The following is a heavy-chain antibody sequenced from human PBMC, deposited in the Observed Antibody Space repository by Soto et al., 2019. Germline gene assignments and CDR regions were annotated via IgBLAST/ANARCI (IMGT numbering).Heavy chain of an antibody. V-gene: IGHV4-39*01. CDR1: GGSISSSSYY. CDR2: IYYSGST. Sequence: SEPLSLTCTVSGGSISSSSYYWGRIRQPPGKGLEWIGSIYYSGSTYYNPSLKSRVTISVDTSKNQFSLKLSSVTAADTAVYYCARRATVTTADGWFDPWGQGTLVTVSS. CDR3: ARRATVTTADGWFDP. J-gene: IGHJ5*02. D-gene: IGHD4-17*01.